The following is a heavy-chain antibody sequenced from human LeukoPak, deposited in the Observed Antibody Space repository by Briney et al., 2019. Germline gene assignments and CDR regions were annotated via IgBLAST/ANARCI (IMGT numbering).Heavy chain of an antibody. Sequence: KSGGSLRLSCAASGFTFSSYSMNWVRQAPGKGLEWVSSISSSSSYIYYADSVKDRFTISRDNAKNSLYLQMNSLRAEDTAVYYCTTVALVGATIVDYWGQGTLVTVSS. CDR3: TTVALVGATIVDY. V-gene: IGHV3-21*03. CDR1: GFTFSSYS. CDR2: ISSSSSYI. D-gene: IGHD1-26*01. J-gene: IGHJ4*02.